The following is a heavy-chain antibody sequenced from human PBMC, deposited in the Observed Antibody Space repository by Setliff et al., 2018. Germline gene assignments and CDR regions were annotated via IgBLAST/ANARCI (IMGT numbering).Heavy chain of an antibody. CDR3: ARQIDYGDFQYFDY. CDR2: IYRNGNT. D-gene: IGHD4-17*01. J-gene: IGHJ4*03. CDR1: DFSINSGYY. V-gene: IGHV4-38-2*01. Sequence: SETLSLTCSVPDFSINSGYYWGWIRQSPGEGLEWIGSIYRNGNTYYNPSLKSRVTISVDTSKNQLSLKLNSVTAADTAVYYCARQIDYGDFQYFDYWGPETSWSPSPQ.